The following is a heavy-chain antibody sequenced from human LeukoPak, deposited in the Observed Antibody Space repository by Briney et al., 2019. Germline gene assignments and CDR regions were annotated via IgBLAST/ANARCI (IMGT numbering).Heavy chain of an antibody. CDR1: GLTFSSYA. J-gene: IGHJ6*02. V-gene: IGHV3-23*01. Sequence: GGSLRLSCAASGLTFSSYAMSWVRQAPGRGLECVSAISGSGDSTYYADPVKGRFTISRDNSKNTLYLQMNSLRAEDTAVYYCAREDIVVVPAAMDYYYYYGMDVWGQGTTVTVSS. CDR2: ISGSGDST. D-gene: IGHD2-2*01. CDR3: AREDIVVVPAAMDYYYYYGMDV.